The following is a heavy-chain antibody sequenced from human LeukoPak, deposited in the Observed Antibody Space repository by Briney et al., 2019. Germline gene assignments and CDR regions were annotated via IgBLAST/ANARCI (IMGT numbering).Heavy chain of an antibody. CDR1: GFTFSSYA. J-gene: IGHJ5*02. V-gene: IGHV3-23*01. D-gene: IGHD1-20*01. CDR2: VSGSGGST. Sequence: GGSLRLSCAASGFTFSSYAMSWVRQAPGKGLEWVSSVSGSGGSTYYADSVKGRFTISRDNSKNTLYLQMNSLTAEDTAVYYCAKDRDRYNWNDSGGRFDPWGQGTLVSVSS. CDR3: AKDRDRYNWNDSGGRFDP.